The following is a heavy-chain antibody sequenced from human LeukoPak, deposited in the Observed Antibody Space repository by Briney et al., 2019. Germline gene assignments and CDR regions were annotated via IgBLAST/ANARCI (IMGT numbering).Heavy chain of an antibody. CDR3: YKHPLRYFDWSHAFDI. D-gene: IGHD3-9*01. CDR1: GGSISSSSYY. J-gene: IGHJ3*02. Sequence: SETLSLTCTVSGGSISSSSYYWGWIRQPPGKGLGWNGRNNYWGGTYYTPSLKSRVTISVDTSKNQFSLTLSSVTAADTAVYYCYKHPLRYFDWSHAFDIWGQGTMVTVSS. CDR2: NNYWGGT. V-gene: IGHV4-39*07.